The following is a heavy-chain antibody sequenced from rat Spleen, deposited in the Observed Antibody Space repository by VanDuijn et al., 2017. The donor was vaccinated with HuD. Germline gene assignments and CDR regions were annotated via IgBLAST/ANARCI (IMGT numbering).Heavy chain of an antibody. J-gene: IGHJ2*01. CDR1: GFSLTSNS. V-gene: IGHV5-25*01. CDR3: VRHGYTRYYFDY. CDR2: ISSGGGGT. D-gene: IGHD1-9*01. Sequence: VQLKESGPGLVQPSQTLSLTCTVSGFSLTSNSVSWVRQAPKKGLEWVAYISSGGGGTYYPDSVKGRFTISRDNAKSTLYLQMDSLRSEDTASYYCVRHGYTRYYFDYWGQGVMVTVSS.